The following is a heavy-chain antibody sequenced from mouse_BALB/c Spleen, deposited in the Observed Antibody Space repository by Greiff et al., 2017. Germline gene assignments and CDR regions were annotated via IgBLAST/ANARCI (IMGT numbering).Heavy chain of an antibody. J-gene: IGHJ4*01. CDR2: INPYNDGT. V-gene: IGHV1-14*01. Sequence: VQLQQSGPELVKPGASVKMSCKASGYTFTSYVMHWVKQKPGQGLEWIGYINPYNDGTKYNEKFKGKATLTSDKSSSTAYMELSSLTSEDSAVYYCARPYSVKPYAMDYWGQGTSVTVSS. CDR3: ARPYSVKPYAMDY. D-gene: IGHD2-10*01. CDR1: GYTFTSYV.